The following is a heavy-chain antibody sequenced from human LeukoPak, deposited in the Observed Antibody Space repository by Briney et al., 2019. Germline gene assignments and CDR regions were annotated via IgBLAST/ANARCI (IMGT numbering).Heavy chain of an antibody. CDR2: ISYSGST. CDR3: ARRYDWNYVYFDY. J-gene: IGHJ4*02. Sequence: SETLSLTCTVSSGSIRSKTYYWDWIRQPPGKGLGWIGSISYSGSTYYNPSLKSRVTISGDTSESQFSLKLSSVTAADTAVYYCARRYDWNYVYFDYWGQGTLVTVSS. D-gene: IGHD1-7*01. V-gene: IGHV4-39*01. CDR1: SGSIRSKTYY.